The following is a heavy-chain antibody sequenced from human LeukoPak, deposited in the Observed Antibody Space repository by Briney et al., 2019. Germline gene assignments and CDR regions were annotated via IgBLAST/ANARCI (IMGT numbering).Heavy chain of an antibody. D-gene: IGHD6-13*01. Sequence: SETLSLTCTVSGGSISSYYWSWIRQPPGKGLEWIGYIYYSGSTNYNPSLKSRVTIPVDTSKNQFSLKLSSVTAADTAVYYCARRAAAGGGYAFDIWGQGTMVTVSS. V-gene: IGHV4-59*08. J-gene: IGHJ3*02. CDR1: GGSISSYY. CDR2: IYYSGST. CDR3: ARRAAAGGGYAFDI.